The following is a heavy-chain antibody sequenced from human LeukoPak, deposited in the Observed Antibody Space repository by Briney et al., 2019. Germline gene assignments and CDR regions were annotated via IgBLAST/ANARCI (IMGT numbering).Heavy chain of an antibody. CDR1: GGTFSSYT. CDR2: IIPILGIA. V-gene: IGHV1-69*04. J-gene: IGHJ5*02. CDR3: ARDHIPEDIVVVVAATGFDP. Sequence: SVKVSCKASGGTFSSYTISWVRQAPGQGLEWMGRIIPILGIANYAQKFQGRVTITADKYTSTAYMELSSLRSEDTAVYYCARDHIPEDIVVVVAATGFDPWGQGTLVTVST. D-gene: IGHD2-15*01.